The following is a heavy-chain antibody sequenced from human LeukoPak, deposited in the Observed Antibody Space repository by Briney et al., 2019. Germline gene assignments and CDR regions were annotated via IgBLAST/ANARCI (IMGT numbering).Heavy chain of an antibody. V-gene: IGHV3-23*01. CDR3: ARPLNYYYDGFGYFGFFAY. CDR2: ISGSGGST. CDR1: GFTFSSYA. J-gene: IGHJ4*02. Sequence: PGGSLRLSCAASGFTFSSYAMSWVRQAPGKGLEWVSAISGSGGSTYYADSVKGRFTISRDNSKNTLYLQINSLRAEDTAVYYCARPLNYYYDGFGYFGFFAYWGQGALVTVSS. D-gene: IGHD3-22*01.